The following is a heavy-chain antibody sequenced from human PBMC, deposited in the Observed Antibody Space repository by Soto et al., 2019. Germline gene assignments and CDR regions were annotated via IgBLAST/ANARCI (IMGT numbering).Heavy chain of an antibody. D-gene: IGHD1-1*01. CDR2: ISGSAGTT. CDR3: ANYFGPGLGRFDY. CDR1: GFSIGGYA. J-gene: IGHJ4*02. Sequence: EVQLLESGGGLVQPGGSLRLSCAASGFSIGGYAMNWVRQAPEKGLEWVSAISGSAGTTYYADSVKGRFTVSRDNSNNTLYLQMNSLRANDTAVYYCANYFGPGLGRFDYWGPGTLVTVSS. V-gene: IGHV3-23*01.